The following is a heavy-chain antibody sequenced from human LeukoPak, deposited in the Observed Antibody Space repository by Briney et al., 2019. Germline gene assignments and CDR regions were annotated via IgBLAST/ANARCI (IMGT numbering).Heavy chain of an antibody. CDR2: ISYDGSNK. J-gene: IGHJ4*02. Sequence: GGSLRLSCAASGFTFSSYGMHWVRQAPGKGLEWVAVISYDGSNKYYADSVKGRFTISRDNSKNTLYLQMNSLRAEDTALYYCAKDGSFVVVVAALYYFDYWGQGTLVTVSS. D-gene: IGHD2-15*01. CDR1: GFTFSSYG. CDR3: AKDGSFVVVVAALYYFDY. V-gene: IGHV3-30*18.